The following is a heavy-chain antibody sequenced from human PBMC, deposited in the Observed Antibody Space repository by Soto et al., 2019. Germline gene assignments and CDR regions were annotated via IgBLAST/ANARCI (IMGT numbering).Heavy chain of an antibody. D-gene: IGHD3-9*01. J-gene: IGHJ4*02. CDR2: IIPIFGTA. Sequence: QVQLVQSGAEVKKPGSSVKVSCKASGGTFSSYSINWVRQAHGQGLEWMGGIIPIFGTANNAQKFQGRVTITADESATTVYMELSSLRSEDTAVYYCARAPNILTVKYYFDYWGQGTLVTVSS. CDR1: GGTFSSYS. V-gene: IGHV1-69*01. CDR3: ARAPNILTVKYYFDY.